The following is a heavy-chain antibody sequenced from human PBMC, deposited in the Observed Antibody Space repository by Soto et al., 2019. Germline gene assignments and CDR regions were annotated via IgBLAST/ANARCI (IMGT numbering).Heavy chain of an antibody. CDR3: ARAYCFDSNAYSSTLNAFDF. CDR2: ISHSGST. V-gene: IGHV4-4*02. Sequence: QVQLQESGPGLVQPSGTLSLTCAVSGASISSTSWWTWVRQPPGKGLEWIAEISHSGSTNYNPSLKSRGTILRDKSNNQLFLKLISVTAAAAAVYFCARAYCFDSNAYSSTLNAFDFWGQGTLVTVSS. J-gene: IGHJ4*02. CDR1: GASISSTSW. D-gene: IGHD3-22*01.